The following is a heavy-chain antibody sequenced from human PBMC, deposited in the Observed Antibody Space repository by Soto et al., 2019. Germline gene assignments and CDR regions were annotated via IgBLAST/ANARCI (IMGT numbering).Heavy chain of an antibody. Sequence: EVQLVESGGGLVQPGGSLRLSCAASGFTFSSYWMSWVRQAPGTGLEWVANIKQDGSEKYYVDSVKGRFTISRDNAKNSLYLQMNSLRAEDTAVYYCARDVGIQLEASYYYYGMDVWGQGTTVTVSS. CDR3: ARDVGIQLEASYYYYGMDV. CDR1: GFTFSSYW. CDR2: IKQDGSEK. J-gene: IGHJ6*02. V-gene: IGHV3-7*03. D-gene: IGHD5-18*01.